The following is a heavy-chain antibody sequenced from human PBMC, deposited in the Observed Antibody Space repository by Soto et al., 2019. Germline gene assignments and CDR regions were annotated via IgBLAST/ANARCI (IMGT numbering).Heavy chain of an antibody. Sequence: QVQLVESGGGVVQPGRSLRLSCAASGFTFSSYGMHWVRQAPGKGLEWVAVIWYDGSNKYYADSVKGRFTISRDNSKNTLYLQMYSLRAEDTAVYYCARDQNYDFSFDYWGQGTLVTVSS. CDR3: ARDQNYDFSFDY. D-gene: IGHD3-3*01. CDR2: IWYDGSNK. CDR1: GFTFSSYG. V-gene: IGHV3-33*01. J-gene: IGHJ4*02.